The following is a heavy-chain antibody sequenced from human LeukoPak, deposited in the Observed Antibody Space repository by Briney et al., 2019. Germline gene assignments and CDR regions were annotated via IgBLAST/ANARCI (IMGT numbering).Heavy chain of an antibody. CDR3: ARVDYDQITPENNWFDP. CDR1: GGSISSYY. D-gene: IGHD3-3*01. Sequence: SETLSLTCTVSGGSISSYYWSWIRQPPGKGLEWIGYIYYSGSTNYNPSLKSRVTISVDTSKNQFSLKLSSVTAADTAVYYCARVDYDQITPENNWFDPWGQGTLVTVSS. CDR2: IYYSGST. J-gene: IGHJ5*02. V-gene: IGHV4-59*01.